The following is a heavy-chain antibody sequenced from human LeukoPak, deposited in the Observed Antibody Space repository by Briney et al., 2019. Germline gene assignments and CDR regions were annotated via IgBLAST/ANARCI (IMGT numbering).Heavy chain of an antibody. CDR1: GFTFSSYA. Sequence: GGSLRLSCAASGFTFSSYAMHWVRQAPGKGLEWVAVISYDGSNKYYADSVKGRFTISRDNSKNTLYLQMNSLRAEDTAVYYCARVGAQTGDYYCGMDVWGQGTTVTVSS. J-gene: IGHJ6*02. CDR2: ISYDGSNK. D-gene: IGHD7-27*01. V-gene: IGHV3-30-3*01. CDR3: ARVGAQTGDYYCGMDV.